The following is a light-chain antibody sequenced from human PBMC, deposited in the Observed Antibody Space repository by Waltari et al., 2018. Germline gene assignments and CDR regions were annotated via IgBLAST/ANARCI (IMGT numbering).Light chain of an antibody. CDR3: TSYTTSTTVL. Sequence: QSALTQPASVSGSPGQSITISCTGTGSDIGGYDFVSWYQQYPGMAPNLMIYEVTNRPSGVSGRFSGSKSGTTASLTISGLQPEDEADYYCTSYTTSTTVLFGGGTKVTVL. J-gene: IGLJ3*02. CDR2: EVT. V-gene: IGLV2-14*01. CDR1: GSDIGGYDF.